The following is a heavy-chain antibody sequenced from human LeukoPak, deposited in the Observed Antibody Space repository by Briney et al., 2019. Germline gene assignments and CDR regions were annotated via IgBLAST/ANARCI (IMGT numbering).Heavy chain of an antibody. D-gene: IGHD6-19*01. J-gene: IGHJ5*02. CDR1: GYTFTSYG. Sequence: SVKVSCKASGYTFTSYGISWVRQAPGQGLEWMGGIIPIFGTANYAQKFQGRVTITADESTSTAYMELSSLRPEDTAVYYCARGGIAVAGIWWFDPWGQGTLVTVSS. CDR3: ARGGIAVAGIWWFDP. V-gene: IGHV1-69*13. CDR2: IIPIFGTA.